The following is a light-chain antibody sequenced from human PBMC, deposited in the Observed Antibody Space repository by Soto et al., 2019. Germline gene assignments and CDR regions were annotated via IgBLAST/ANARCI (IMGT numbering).Light chain of an antibody. CDR2: DAS. V-gene: IGKV3-15*01. CDR3: QQYNRWPIT. Sequence: EIVMTQSPATLSVSPGERATLSCRASQSVSNKLAWYQHKPGQAPRLLVYDASTWATGIPARFSGSGSGADFTLTIRSLQSEDFAVYYCQQYNRWPITFGQGTRLEIK. J-gene: IGKJ5*01. CDR1: QSVSNK.